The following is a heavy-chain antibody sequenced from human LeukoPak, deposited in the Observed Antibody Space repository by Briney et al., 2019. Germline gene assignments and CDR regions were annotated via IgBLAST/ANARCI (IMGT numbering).Heavy chain of an antibody. CDR2: IRSKAYGGTT. CDR1: GSSFGDYA. Sequence: GGSLRLSCTASGSSFGDYAVSWVRQAPGKGLEWVGFIRSKAYGGTTEYAASVKGRFTISRDDSKSIAYLQMSSLKTEDTAVYYCARQIRTTTDYLDHWGQGTLVTVSS. V-gene: IGHV3-49*04. J-gene: IGHJ4*02. CDR3: ARQIRTTTDYLDH. D-gene: IGHD4-17*01.